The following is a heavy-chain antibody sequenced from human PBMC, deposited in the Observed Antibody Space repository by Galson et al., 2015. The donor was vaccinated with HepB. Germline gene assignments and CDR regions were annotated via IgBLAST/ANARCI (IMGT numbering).Heavy chain of an antibody. CDR2: ISAYNGNT. CDR1: GYTFTSYG. V-gene: IGHV1-18*01. CDR3: ARALVFVMGWELLLRGFDP. D-gene: IGHD1-26*01. Sequence: SVKVSCKASGYTFTSYGISWVRQAPGQGLEWMGWISAYNGNTNYAQKLQGRVTMTTDTSTSTAYMELRSLRSDDTAVYYCARALVFVMGWELLLRGFDPWGQGTLVTVSS. J-gene: IGHJ5*02.